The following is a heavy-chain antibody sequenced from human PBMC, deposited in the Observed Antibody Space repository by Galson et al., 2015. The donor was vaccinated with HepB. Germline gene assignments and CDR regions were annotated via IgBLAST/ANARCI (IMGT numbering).Heavy chain of an antibody. J-gene: IGHJ6*03. D-gene: IGHD2-2*01. CDR1: GYTFTSYD. CDR2: MNPNSGNT. Sequence: SVKVSCKASGYTFTSYDINWVRQATGQGLEWMGWMNPNSGNTGYAQKFQGRVTMTRNTSISTAYMELSSLRSEDTAVYYCARGLLVVVAAGTKGYYYYYMDVWGKGTTVTVSS. V-gene: IGHV1-8*01. CDR3: ARGLLVVVAAGTKGYYYYYMDV.